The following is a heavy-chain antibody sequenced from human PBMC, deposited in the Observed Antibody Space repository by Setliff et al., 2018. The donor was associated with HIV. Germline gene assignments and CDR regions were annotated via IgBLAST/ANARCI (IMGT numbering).Heavy chain of an antibody. CDR3: ARARYIVIRGDAGMDV. V-gene: IGHV4-38-2*01. D-gene: IGHD3-10*01. CDR2: IYHTGSS. J-gene: IGHJ6*02. CDR1: GFSISSRYY. Sequence: AGTLSLTCDVSGFSISSRYYWGWIRQSPGKGLEWIGNIYHTGSSYYNPSLNDRATISLDTSKNQVSLKLSSVTASDTAVYYCARARYIVIRGDAGMDVWGPGTTVTVSS.